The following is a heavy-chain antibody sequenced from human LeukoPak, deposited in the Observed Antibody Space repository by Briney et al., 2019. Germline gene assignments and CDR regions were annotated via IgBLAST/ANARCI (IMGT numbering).Heavy chain of an antibody. Sequence: GASVKLSCKAAGGMFTNYAINWVRQAAGQGLEWMGGIIPIFGSSNYAQNFQGRVTMTRDTSTSTVYMELSSLISEDTAVYYCAREIGPRQLHLWGSAFDYWGQGTLVTVSS. V-gene: IGHV1-69*05. J-gene: IGHJ4*02. D-gene: IGHD5-18*01. CDR1: GGMFTNYA. CDR3: AREIGPRQLHLWGSAFDY. CDR2: IIPIFGSS.